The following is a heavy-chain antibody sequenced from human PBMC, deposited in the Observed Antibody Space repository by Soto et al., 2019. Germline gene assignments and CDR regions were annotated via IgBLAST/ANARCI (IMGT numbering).Heavy chain of an antibody. CDR2: IRSKANSYAT. CDR1: GFTFSGSA. CDR3: TRPGYSSSWSQRIYYYYGMDV. J-gene: IGHJ6*02. D-gene: IGHD6-13*01. Sequence: GGSLRLSCAASGFTFSGSAMHWVRQASGKGLQWVGRIRSKANSYATAYAASVKGRLTISRDDSKNTAYLQMNSLKTEDTAVYYCTRPGYSSSWSQRIYYYYGMDVWGQGTTVTVSS. V-gene: IGHV3-73*01.